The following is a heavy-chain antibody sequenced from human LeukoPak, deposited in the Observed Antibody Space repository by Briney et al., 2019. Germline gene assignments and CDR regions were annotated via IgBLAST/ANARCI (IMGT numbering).Heavy chain of an antibody. D-gene: IGHD3-9*01. CDR2: IIPLFGTT. CDR3: ARGTGLYDILTLDL. Sequence: ASVKVSCKASGGXFSSYSITWVRQAPGQGLEWMGGIIPLFGTTSYALKFQGRVTITADESTTTAYMELSSLRSEDTAMYYCARGTGLYDILTLDLWGQGTLVTVSS. J-gene: IGHJ5*02. V-gene: IGHV1-69*13. CDR1: GGXFSSYS.